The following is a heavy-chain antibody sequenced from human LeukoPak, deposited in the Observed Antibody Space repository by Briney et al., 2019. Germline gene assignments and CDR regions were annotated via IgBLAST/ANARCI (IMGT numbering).Heavy chain of an antibody. CDR3: AKPTQEFYFFDD. V-gene: IGHV3-33*06. CDR1: GFTFSHFA. J-gene: IGHJ4*02. CDR2: VWADGSNE. D-gene: IGHD2/OR15-2a*01. Sequence: GGSLRLSCAASGFTFSHFAMHWVRQAPGKGLEWVAGVWADGSNEYFADSVKGRFSISRDNSRNTVYLHMSGLRVEDTAVYYCAKPTQEFYFFDDWGQGTLVTVS.